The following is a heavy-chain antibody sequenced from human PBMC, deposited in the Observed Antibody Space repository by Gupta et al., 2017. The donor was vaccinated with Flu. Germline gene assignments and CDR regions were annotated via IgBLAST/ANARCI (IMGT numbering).Heavy chain of an antibody. Sequence: EVQLVESGGGLIQPGRSLRLSCAASGFTFDDYAMHWFRQAPGKGLEWVSGISWNSGYIAYADSVKGRFTISRDNAMNSLYLQIDSLRVEDTAFYYCAKTHGYQLLDRYYFESWGQGTLVTVSS. CDR1: GFTFDDYA. J-gene: IGHJ4*02. CDR3: AKTHGYQLLDRYYFES. D-gene: IGHD2-2*01. CDR2: ISWNSGYI. V-gene: IGHV3-9*01.